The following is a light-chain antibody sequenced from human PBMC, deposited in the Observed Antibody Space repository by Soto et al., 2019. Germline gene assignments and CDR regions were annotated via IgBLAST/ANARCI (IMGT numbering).Light chain of an antibody. J-gene: IGKJ1*01. Sequence: EILMTQSPVTLSVSPGERATLSCRASQSVSSNLAWYQQKPGQAPSLLIYGAFTRATGIPARFSGTGSVTEFTLTISSLQSEDFALYYCQQYNDWPLTFGQGTKVEI. V-gene: IGKV3-15*01. CDR2: GAF. CDR1: QSVSSN. CDR3: QQYNDWPLT.